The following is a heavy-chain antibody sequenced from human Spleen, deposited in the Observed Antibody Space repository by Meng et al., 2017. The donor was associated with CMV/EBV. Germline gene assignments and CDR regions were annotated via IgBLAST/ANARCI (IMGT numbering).Heavy chain of an antibody. V-gene: IGHV3-23*01. CDR1: GFSFTTYG. D-gene: IGHD3-3*01. CDR3: AKSSERSDYYFGDYIDY. Sequence: GESLKISCVASGFSFTTYGMHWVRQAPGKGLEWVSTINSVGNTYYADSVKGRFTISRDTSKNTLYLQMNSLRAEDTAVYYCAKSSERSDYYFGDYIDYWGQGTLVTVSS. J-gene: IGHJ4*02. CDR2: INSVGNT.